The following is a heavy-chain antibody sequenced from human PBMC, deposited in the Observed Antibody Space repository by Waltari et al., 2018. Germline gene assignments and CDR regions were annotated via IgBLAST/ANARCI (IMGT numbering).Heavy chain of an antibody. CDR3: ARGGGFGAAGTRHVDY. Sequence: QVQLQQWGAGLLKPSETLSLTCAVYGWSFSGYYWSWIRQPPGKGLEWIGEINHSGSTNYNPSLKSRVTISVDTSKNQFSLKLSSVTAADTAVYYCARGGGFGAAGTRHVDYWGQGTLVTVSS. CDR1: GWSFSGYY. D-gene: IGHD6-13*01. J-gene: IGHJ4*02. V-gene: IGHV4-34*01. CDR2: INHSGST.